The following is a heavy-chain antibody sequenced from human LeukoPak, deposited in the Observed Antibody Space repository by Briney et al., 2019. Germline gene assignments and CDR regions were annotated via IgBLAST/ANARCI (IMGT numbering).Heavy chain of an antibody. D-gene: IGHD3-10*01. CDR1: GFTFSSYA. V-gene: IGHV3-23*01. CDR2: ISGSGGST. Sequence: PGGSLRLSCAASGFTFSSYAMTWVRQAPGKGLEWVSAISGSGGSTYYADSVKGRFTISRDNSKNTLYLQMNSLRAEDTAVYYCAKRQQAYYGSGSHYFDYWGQGTLVTVSS. J-gene: IGHJ4*02. CDR3: AKRQQAYYGSGSHYFDY.